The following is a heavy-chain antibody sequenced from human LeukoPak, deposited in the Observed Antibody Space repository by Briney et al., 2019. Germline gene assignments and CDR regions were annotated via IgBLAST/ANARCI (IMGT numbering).Heavy chain of an antibody. D-gene: IGHD3-10*01. CDR1: GYTFTSYG. J-gene: IGHJ4*02. Sequence: GASVKVSCKASGYTFTSYGISWVRQAPGQGLEWMGWINPNSGGTNYAQKFQGRATMTRDTSISTAYMELSRLRSDDTAVYYCARAPGYGSGSYYREDYWGQGTLVTVSS. CDR3: ARAPGYGSGSYYREDY. V-gene: IGHV1-2*02. CDR2: INPNSGGT.